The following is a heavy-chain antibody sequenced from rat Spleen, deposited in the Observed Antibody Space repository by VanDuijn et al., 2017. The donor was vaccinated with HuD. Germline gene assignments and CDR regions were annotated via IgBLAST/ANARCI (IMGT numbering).Heavy chain of an antibody. J-gene: IGHJ2*01. D-gene: IGHD1-11*01. CDR3: ARETTGPYYFDY. Sequence: QVQLKESGPDLVQPSQTLSLTCTVSGFSLTSYGVSWVRQPPGKGLEWMGVIWTGGNTVYNTPLKSRLSISRDTSKSQVYLKMNSLQTEDTTTYYCARETTGPYYFDYWGQGVMVTVSS. V-gene: IGHV2-4*01. CDR2: IWTGGNT. CDR1: GFSLTSYG.